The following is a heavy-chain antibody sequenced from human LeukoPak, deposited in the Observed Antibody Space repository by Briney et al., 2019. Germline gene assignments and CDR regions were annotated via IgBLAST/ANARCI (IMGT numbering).Heavy chain of an antibody. D-gene: IGHD3-9*01. V-gene: IGHV3-30-3*01. CDR3: ARVFDYPTDY. CDR2: ISYDGSNK. J-gene: IGHJ4*02. Sequence: GGSLRLSCAASGFTFSSYAMHWVRQAPGKGLEWVAVISYDGSNKYYADSVKGRFTISRDNSKNTLYLQMNSLRAEDTAVYYCARVFDYPTDYWGQGTLVTVSS. CDR1: GFTFSSYA.